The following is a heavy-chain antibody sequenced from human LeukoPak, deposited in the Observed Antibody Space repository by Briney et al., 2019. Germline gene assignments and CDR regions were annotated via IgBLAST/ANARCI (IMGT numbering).Heavy chain of an antibody. CDR3: VRDIDRVLNWFDP. CDR2: INAGNGNT. Sequence: ASVKVSCKASGYIFTSYAMHWVRQAPGQRLEWMGWINAGNGNTKYSQKFQGRVTITRDTSATTVYMELSSLRSEDTAVYYCVRDIDRVLNWFDPWGQGTLVPVSS. CDR1: GYIFTSYA. D-gene: IGHD1-1*01. J-gene: IGHJ5*02. V-gene: IGHV1-3*01.